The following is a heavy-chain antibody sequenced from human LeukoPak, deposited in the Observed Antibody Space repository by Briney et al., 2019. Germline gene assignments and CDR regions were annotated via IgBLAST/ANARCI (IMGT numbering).Heavy chain of an antibody. Sequence: PSETLSLTCTVSGGSIGSYYWSWIRQPPGKGLEWIGYIYYSGSTNYNPSLKSRVTISVDTSKNQFSLKLSSVTAADTAVYYCARVLGGTDAFDIWGQGTMVTVSS. V-gene: IGHV4-59*01. CDR3: ARVLGGTDAFDI. CDR1: GGSIGSYY. CDR2: IYYSGST. J-gene: IGHJ3*02.